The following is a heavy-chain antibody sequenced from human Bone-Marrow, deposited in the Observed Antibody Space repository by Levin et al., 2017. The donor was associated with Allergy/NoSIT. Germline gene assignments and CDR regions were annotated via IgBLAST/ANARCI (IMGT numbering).Heavy chain of an antibody. Sequence: GESLKISCAATGFTFSSYGMHWVRQAPGKGLEWVAIIWYDGSNKNYADSVKGRFTISRDNSNNTLYLQMNSLRVEDTAVYYCAREVKTTVVALGLDNWGQGTLVTVSS. J-gene: IGHJ4*02. CDR1: GFTFSSYG. CDR3: AREVKTTVVALGLDN. D-gene: IGHD4-23*01. CDR2: IWYDGSNK. V-gene: IGHV3-33*01.